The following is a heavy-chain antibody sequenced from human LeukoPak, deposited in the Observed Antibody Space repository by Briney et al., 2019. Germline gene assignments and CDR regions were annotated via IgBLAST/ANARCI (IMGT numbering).Heavy chain of an antibody. J-gene: IGHJ2*01. D-gene: IGHD5-24*01. Sequence: SETLSLTCTVSGDSISSSRYYWGWIRQPPGKGLEWIGSIYYSGTTYCNPSLKSRVTISVDTSKNQFSLKLSSVTAADTAVYYCARHPRWLQLSFWSAPRYFDLWGRGTLVTVSS. CDR3: ARHPRWLQLSFWSAPRYFDL. CDR2: IYYSGTT. V-gene: IGHV4-39*01. CDR1: GDSISSSRYY.